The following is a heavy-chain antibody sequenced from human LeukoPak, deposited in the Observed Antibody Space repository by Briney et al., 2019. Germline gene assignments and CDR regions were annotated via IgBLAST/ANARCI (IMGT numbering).Heavy chain of an antibody. J-gene: IGHJ3*02. CDR3: ARVGAHDAFHI. CDR1: GFTFSSYA. D-gene: IGHD4/OR15-4a*01. V-gene: IGHV3-64*01. CDR2: ISSNGGST. Sequence: GGSLRLSCAASGFTFSSYAMHWVRQAPGKGLEYVSAISSNGGSTYYANSVKGRFSISRDSSKNTLYLQMGSLRAEDMAVYYCARVGAHDAFHIWGQGTMVTVSS.